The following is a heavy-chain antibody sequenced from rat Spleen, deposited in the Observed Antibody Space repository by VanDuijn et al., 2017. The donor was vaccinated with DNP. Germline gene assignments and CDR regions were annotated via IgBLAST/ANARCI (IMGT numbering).Heavy chain of an antibody. CDR3: ARWSDYFDY. J-gene: IGHJ2*01. CDR1: ADSITTNY. Sequence: EVQLQESGPGLVKPSQSLSLTCSVTADSITTNYWGWIRKFPGNKMEWVGHISYSGSTSYNPSLKSRISITRDTSKNQFFLHLNSVTTEDTATYYCARWSDYFDYWGQGVMVTVSS. V-gene: IGHV3-1*01. CDR2: ISYSGST.